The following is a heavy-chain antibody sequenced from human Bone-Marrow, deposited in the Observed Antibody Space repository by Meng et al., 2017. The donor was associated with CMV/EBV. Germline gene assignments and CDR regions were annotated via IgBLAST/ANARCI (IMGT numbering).Heavy chain of an antibody. CDR3: ARVRDMRYCSSTSCRVWAYYYGMDV. CDR2: INHSGST. Sequence: SETLSLTCAVYGGSFSGYYWSWIRQPPGKGLESIGEINHSGSTNYNPSLKSRVTISVDTSKNQFSLKLSSVTAADTAVYYCARVRDMRYCSSTSCRVWAYYYGMDVWGQGTMVTVSS. CDR1: GGSFSGYY. J-gene: IGHJ6*02. D-gene: IGHD2-2*01. V-gene: IGHV4-34*01.